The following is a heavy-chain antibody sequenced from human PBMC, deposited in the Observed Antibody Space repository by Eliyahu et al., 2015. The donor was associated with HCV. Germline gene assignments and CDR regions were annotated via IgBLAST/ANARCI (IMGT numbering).Heavy chain of an antibody. V-gene: IGHV1-69*01. J-gene: IGHJ1*01. D-gene: IGHD5/OR15-5a*01. CDR1: GGTXXTLS. Sequence: QVQLEQSGAEVKKPGSSVKVSCKAXGGTXXTLSINWVRQAPGQGLXWMGRILPVFGSPNYAQKFQGRVSITADESTATAYLELNSLTSDDTAIFYCATVRASVTHRAEYFQHWGQGTLVTVS. CDR3: ATVRASVTHRAEYFQH. CDR2: ILPVFGSP.